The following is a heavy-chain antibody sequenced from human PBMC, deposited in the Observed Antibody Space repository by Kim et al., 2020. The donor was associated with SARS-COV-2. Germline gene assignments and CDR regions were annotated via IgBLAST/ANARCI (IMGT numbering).Heavy chain of an antibody. V-gene: IGHV4-31*02. J-gene: IGHJ4*02. Sequence: STYYNPSLKSRVTISVDTSKNQFSLKLSSVTAADTAVYYCARGERGFFDYWGQGTLVTVSS. CDR2: ST. CDR3: ARGERGFFDY. D-gene: IGHD3-16*01.